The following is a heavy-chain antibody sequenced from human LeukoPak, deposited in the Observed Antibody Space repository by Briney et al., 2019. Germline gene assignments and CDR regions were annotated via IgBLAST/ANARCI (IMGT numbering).Heavy chain of an antibody. Sequence: GGSLRLSCAASGFTFSNYEMNWVRQAPGKGLEWVSSISSSSSYIYYADSVKGRFTISRDNAKNSLYLQMNSLRAEDTAVYYCARDVRGGPYGDYRVRAFDIWGQGTMVTVSS. CDR3: ARDVRGGPYGDYRVRAFDI. CDR2: ISSSSSYI. J-gene: IGHJ3*02. D-gene: IGHD4-17*01. V-gene: IGHV3-21*01. CDR1: GFTFSNYE.